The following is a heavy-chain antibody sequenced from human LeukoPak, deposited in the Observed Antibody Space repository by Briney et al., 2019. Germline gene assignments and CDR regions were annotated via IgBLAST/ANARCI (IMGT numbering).Heavy chain of an antibody. CDR2: MDYSGST. CDR3: ARHRLTGYFDY. Sequence: SETLSLTCTVSGGSIRSYYWTWIRQPPGKGLEWIGYMDYSGSTNYNPSLKSRVTISVDPSKNQFSLKLSSVTAADTAVYYCARHRLTGYFDYWGQGTLVTVSS. D-gene: IGHD1-20*01. V-gene: IGHV4-59*08. CDR1: GGSIRSYY. J-gene: IGHJ4*02.